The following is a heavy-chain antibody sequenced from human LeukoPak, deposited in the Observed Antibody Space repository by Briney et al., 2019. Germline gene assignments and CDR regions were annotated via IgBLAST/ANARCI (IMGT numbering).Heavy chain of an antibody. CDR1: GYTFTNHW. V-gene: IGHV5-10-1*01. CDR3: ARAPDSDSGYDYFDY. J-gene: IGHJ4*02. Sequence: GESLKISCKGSGYTFTNHWISWVRQMPGKGLEWMGKIDPSDSYTNYSPSFQGHVTISADESISTAYLQWSSLKASDTAMYYCARAPDSDSGYDYFDYWGQGTLVTVSS. D-gene: IGHD5-12*01. CDR2: IDPSDSYT.